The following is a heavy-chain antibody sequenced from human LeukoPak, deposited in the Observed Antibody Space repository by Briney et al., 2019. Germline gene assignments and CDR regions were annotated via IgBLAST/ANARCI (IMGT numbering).Heavy chain of an antibody. CDR3: AKDSSGYYFLTFDI. J-gene: IGHJ3*02. Sequence: PGGSLRLSCAASGFTFSTSAMSWVRQPPGKGLEWVSAISGSGGSTYYADSVKGRFTISRDNSKNTLYLQMNSLRAEDTAVYYCAKDSSGYYFLTFDIWGQGTMVTVSS. CDR1: GFTFSTSA. V-gene: IGHV3-23*01. CDR2: ISGSGGST. D-gene: IGHD3-22*01.